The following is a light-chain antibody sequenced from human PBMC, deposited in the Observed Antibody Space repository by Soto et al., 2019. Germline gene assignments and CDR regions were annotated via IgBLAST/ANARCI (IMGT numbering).Light chain of an antibody. V-gene: IGKV3-20*01. CDR2: GAS. Sequence: IMLTQSPGTLSLSPGERATLSCRTSQSVSNNYLAWYQQKPGQAPRLLIYGASSRATGIPDRFSGSGSGTDFPLSISRLAHEYSAVYYCQQYSSLWTFGQGTKVDIK. CDR1: QSVSNNY. J-gene: IGKJ1*01. CDR3: QQYSSLWT.